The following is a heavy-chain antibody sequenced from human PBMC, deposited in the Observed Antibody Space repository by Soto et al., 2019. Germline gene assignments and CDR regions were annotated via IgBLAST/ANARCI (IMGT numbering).Heavy chain of an antibody. CDR3: AKEGAQKDGDGNWLDS. J-gene: IGHJ5*01. CDR2: ISWDGSST. D-gene: IGHD7-27*01. CDR1: GFTFEDYT. Sequence: EVQLVESGGDVVQPGGSLRLSCAASGFTFEDYTIQWVRQAPGKGLEWVSLISWDGSSTYYADSVKGRFTISRDNSKNSLYLQMNRLRTEDTVLDYCAKEGAQKDGDGNWLDSWGQGTLVTVSS. V-gene: IGHV3-43*01.